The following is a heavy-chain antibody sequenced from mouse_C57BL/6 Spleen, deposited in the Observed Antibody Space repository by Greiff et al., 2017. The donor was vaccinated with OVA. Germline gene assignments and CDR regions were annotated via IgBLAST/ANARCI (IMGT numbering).Heavy chain of an antibody. Sequence: EVKLQQSGPELVKPGASVKISCKASGYTFTDYYMNWVKQSPGKSLEWIGDINPNNGGTSYNQKFKGKATLTVDKSSSTAYMELRSLTSEDSAVYYCAREGTGYYFDYWGQGTTLTVSS. V-gene: IGHV1-26*01. J-gene: IGHJ2*01. CDR2: INPNNGGT. CDR1: GYTFTDYY. CDR3: AREGTGYYFDY. D-gene: IGHD3-3*01.